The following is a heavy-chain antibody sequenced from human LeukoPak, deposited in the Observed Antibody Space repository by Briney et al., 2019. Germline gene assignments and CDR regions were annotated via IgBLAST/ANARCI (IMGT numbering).Heavy chain of an antibody. Sequence: GGSLRLSCAASGFSFSSSAMSWVRQAPGKGLEWVSYISSSGSTIYYADSVKGRFTISRDNAKNSLYLQMNSLRAEDTAVYYCARGFYSSGWSVDYWGQGTLVTVSS. CDR2: ISSSGSTI. J-gene: IGHJ4*02. CDR3: ARGFYSSGWSVDY. CDR1: GFSFSSSA. V-gene: IGHV3-48*03. D-gene: IGHD6-19*01.